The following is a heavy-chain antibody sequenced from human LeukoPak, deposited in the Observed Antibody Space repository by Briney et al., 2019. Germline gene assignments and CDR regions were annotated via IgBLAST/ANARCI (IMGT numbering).Heavy chain of an antibody. V-gene: IGHV1-69*05. CDR2: IIPIFGTA. CDR3: ARVRRADCGGCLYYFDY. CDR1: GGTFSSYA. D-gene: IGHD2-21*01. J-gene: IGHJ4*02. Sequence: SVKVSCKASGGTFSSYAISWVRQAPGQGLEWMGGIIPIFGTANYAQKFQGRVTITTDESTSTAYMELSSLRSEDTAVYYCARVRRADCGGCLYYFDYWGQGTLVTVSS.